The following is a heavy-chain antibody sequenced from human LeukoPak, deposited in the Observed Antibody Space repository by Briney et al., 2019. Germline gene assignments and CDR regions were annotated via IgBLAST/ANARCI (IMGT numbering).Heavy chain of an antibody. CDR3: ARQGNYYDSSGYYVVDY. CDR1: GGSISSSSYY. J-gene: IGHJ4*02. D-gene: IGHD3-22*01. CDR2: IYYSGST. V-gene: IGHV4-39*01. Sequence: SETLSLTCTVSGGSISSSSYYWGWIRQPPGKGLEWIGSIYYSGSTYYNPSLKSRVTISVDTSKNQFSLKLSSVTAADTAVYYCARQGNYYDSSGYYVVDYWGQGTLVTVSS.